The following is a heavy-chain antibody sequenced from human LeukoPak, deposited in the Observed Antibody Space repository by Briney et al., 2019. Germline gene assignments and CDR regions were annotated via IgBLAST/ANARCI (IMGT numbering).Heavy chain of an antibody. Sequence: GGSLRLSCAASAFTFSSYWMSWVRQAPGKGLEWVANIKEDGSDKNYVDSVKGRFTISRDNARNSLYLQMNSLRAEDTAVYYCARQSGSHSYGMDVRGQGTTVTVYS. D-gene: IGHD1-26*01. V-gene: IGHV3-7*01. CDR2: IKEDGSDK. CDR1: AFTFSSYW. J-gene: IGHJ6*02. CDR3: ARQSGSHSYGMDV.